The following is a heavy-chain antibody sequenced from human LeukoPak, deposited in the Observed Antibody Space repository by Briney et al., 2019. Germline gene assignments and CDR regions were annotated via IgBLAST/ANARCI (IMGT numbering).Heavy chain of an antibody. CDR3: AKEIAVAGTLVRWFDP. J-gene: IGHJ5*02. CDR2: ISGSGSTI. CDR1: GFTFSSYE. V-gene: IGHV3-48*03. Sequence: GGSLRLSCAASGFTFSSYEMNWVRQAPGKGLEWVSYISGSGSTIYYADSVKGRFTISRDNARNSLYLQMNSLRAEDTAVYYCAKEIAVAGTLVRWFDPWGQGTLVTVSS. D-gene: IGHD6-19*01.